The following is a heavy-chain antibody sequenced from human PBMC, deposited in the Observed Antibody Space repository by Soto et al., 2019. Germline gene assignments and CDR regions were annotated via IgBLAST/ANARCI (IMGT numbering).Heavy chain of an antibody. D-gene: IGHD2-21*01. V-gene: IGHV3-23*01. J-gene: IGHJ4*02. Sequence: EVQLWESGGGLLQPGGSLRLSCVASGFSFNNYAMTWVRQAPGKGLAWVSGISGSGDGTYYADSVKDRFSVSRYKSTSPVYREFSRLRFEYTAVYYGAKVNGVRVSAYFGARGEGALVIVS. CDR3: AKVNGVRVSAYFGA. CDR1: GFSFNNYA. CDR2: ISGSGDGT.